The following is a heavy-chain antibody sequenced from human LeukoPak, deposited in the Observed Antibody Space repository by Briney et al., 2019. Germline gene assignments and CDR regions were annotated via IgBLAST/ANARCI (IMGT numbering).Heavy chain of an antibody. CDR1: GFTFSSYA. Sequence: GGSLRLSCAASGFTFSSYAMSWVRQAPGKGLEWVSAISGSGGSTYYADSVKGRFTISRDNSKNTLYLQMNSLRAEDTAVYYCVTNGISGYSSSWFFDYWGQGTLVTVSS. CDR3: VTNGISGYSSSWFFDY. J-gene: IGHJ4*02. D-gene: IGHD6-13*01. V-gene: IGHV3-23*01. CDR2: ISGSGGST.